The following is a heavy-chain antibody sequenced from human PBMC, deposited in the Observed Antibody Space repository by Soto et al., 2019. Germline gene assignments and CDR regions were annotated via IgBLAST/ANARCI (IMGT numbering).Heavy chain of an antibody. CDR2: IIPIFGTA. CDR1: GGTFSSYA. J-gene: IGHJ4*02. CDR3: ARVHVGDYGDYAGADY. Sequence: QVQLMQSGAEVKKPGSSVKVSCKASGGTFSSYAISWVRQAPGQGLEWMGGIIPIFGTANYAQKFQGRVTITADESTSTAYMELSSLRSEDTAVYYCARVHVGDYGDYAGADYWGQGTLVTVSS. D-gene: IGHD4-17*01. V-gene: IGHV1-69*01.